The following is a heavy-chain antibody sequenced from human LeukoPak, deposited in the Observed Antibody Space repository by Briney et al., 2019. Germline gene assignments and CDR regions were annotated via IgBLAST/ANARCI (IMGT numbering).Heavy chain of an antibody. J-gene: IGHJ4*02. D-gene: IGHD6-13*01. CDR1: GGSFSGYY. CDR3: ASGTAAAGVSGADY. CDR2: INHSGST. V-gene: IGHV4-34*01. Sequence: SQTLSLTCAVSGGSFSGYYWSWIRHPPPKGLEWIGEINHSGSTNYTPSLKSRVTISVDTSKNQFSLKLSSVTAADTAVYYCASGTAAAGVSGADYWGQGALVTVSS.